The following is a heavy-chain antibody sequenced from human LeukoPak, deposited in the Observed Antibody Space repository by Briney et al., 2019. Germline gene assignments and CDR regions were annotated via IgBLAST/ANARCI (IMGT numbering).Heavy chain of an antibody. D-gene: IGHD3-10*01. CDR2: IYYSGST. Sequence: SETLSLTCTVSGGSISSYYWSWIRQPPGKGLEWIGYIYYSGSTNYNPSLKSRVTISVDTSKNQFSLKLSSVTAADTAVYYCARDQITMVRGVYYYYGMDVWGQGTTVTVSS. V-gene: IGHV4-59*01. J-gene: IGHJ6*02. CDR1: GGSISSYY. CDR3: ARDQITMVRGVYYYYGMDV.